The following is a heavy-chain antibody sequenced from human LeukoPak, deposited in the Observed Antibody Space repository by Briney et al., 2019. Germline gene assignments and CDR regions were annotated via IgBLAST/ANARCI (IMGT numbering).Heavy chain of an antibody. CDR3: ASSNTVEYYFDY. D-gene: IGHD1/OR15-1a*01. Sequence: SETLSLTCAVYGGSFSGYYWSWIRQPPGKGLEWIGEINHGGSTNYNPSLKSRVTISVDTSKNQFSLKLSSVTAADTAVYYCASSNTVEYYFDYWGQGTLVTVSS. CDR2: INHGGST. CDR1: GGSFSGYY. J-gene: IGHJ4*02. V-gene: IGHV4-34*01.